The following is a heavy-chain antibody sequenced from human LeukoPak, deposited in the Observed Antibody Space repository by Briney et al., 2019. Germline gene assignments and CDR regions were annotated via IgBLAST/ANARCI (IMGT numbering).Heavy chain of an antibody. V-gene: IGHV3-30*02. D-gene: IGHD1-1*01. CDR1: GFTFSSYG. CDR2: IRYDGSNK. Sequence: PGGSLRLSCAASGFTFSSYGMHWVRQAPGKGLEWVAFIRYDGSNKYYADSVKGRFTISRDNSKNTLYLQMNSLRAEDTAVYYCAKEQRPLWGHNYQHFDYWGQGTLVTVSS. CDR3: AKEQRPLWGHNYQHFDY. J-gene: IGHJ4*02.